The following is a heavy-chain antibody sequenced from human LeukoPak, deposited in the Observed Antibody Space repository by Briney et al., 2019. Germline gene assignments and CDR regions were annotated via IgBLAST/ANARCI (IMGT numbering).Heavy chain of an antibody. CDR1: GFTFSDYD. D-gene: IGHD4-11*01. CDR2: FKTNYNQV. Sequence: GGSLRLSCAASGFTFSDYDMNWVRQAPGKGLEWVSTFKTNYNQVYYAESVRGRFTISTDNSKNTAYLQMNSLRVEDTALYYCARSVPDYTRFDFWGQGALVTVSS. CDR3: ARSVPDYTRFDF. J-gene: IGHJ4*02. V-gene: IGHV3-23*05.